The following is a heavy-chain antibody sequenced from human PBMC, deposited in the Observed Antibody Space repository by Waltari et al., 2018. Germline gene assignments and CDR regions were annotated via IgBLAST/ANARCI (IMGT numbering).Heavy chain of an antibody. V-gene: IGHV4-34*01. J-gene: IGHJ4*02. CDR2: INHSGIT. D-gene: IGHD3-3*01. CDR3: ARPLYYDFWSGYYKGGFDY. Sequence: QVQLQQWGAGLLKPSETLSLTCAVYGGSFSGYYWSWIRQPPGKGLEWIGEINHSGITNYNPSLKSRVTIAVDTSKNQFSLKLSSVTAADTAVYYCARPLYYDFWSGYYKGGFDYWGQGTLVTVSS. CDR1: GGSFSGYY.